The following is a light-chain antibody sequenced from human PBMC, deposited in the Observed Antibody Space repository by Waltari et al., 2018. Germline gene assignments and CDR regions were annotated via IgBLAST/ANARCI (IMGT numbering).Light chain of an antibody. V-gene: IGLV1-47*01. CDR1: RSNIGNSY. Sequence: QSVLTQAPSASGPPGQPVTISCFGSRSNIGNSYVYWYQHLPGTAPKLLIYWNHQRPSGIPDRFSASKSDTSASLIITGLRSEDEADYFCAAWLESLSGWVFGGGTKLTVL. J-gene: IGLJ3*02. CDR3: AAWLESLSGWV. CDR2: WNH.